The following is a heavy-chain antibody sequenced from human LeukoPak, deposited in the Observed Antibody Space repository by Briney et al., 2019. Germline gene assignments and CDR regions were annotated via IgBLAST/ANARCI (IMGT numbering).Heavy chain of an antibody. CDR3: AADRYDSSGYYHFDY. D-gene: IGHD3-22*01. V-gene: IGHV1-58*02. J-gene: IGHJ4*02. CDR2: IVVGSGIT. CDR1: GFTFTSSA. Sequence: GASVKVSCKASGFTFTSSAMQWVRQARGQRLEWIGWIVVGSGITNYAQKFQERVTITRDMSTSTACMELSSLRSEDTAVYYCAADRYDSSGYYHFDYWGQGTLVTVSS.